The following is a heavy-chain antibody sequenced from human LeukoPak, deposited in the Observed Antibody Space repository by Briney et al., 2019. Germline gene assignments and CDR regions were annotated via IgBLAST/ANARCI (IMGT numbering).Heavy chain of an antibody. Sequence: ASVKVSCKASGYTFTGYKMHWVRQTPGQGLEWMGWINPNSGGTNYAQKFQGRVTMTRDTSISTAYMELSRLRSDDTAVYYCARDRRVRGVSRYYYMDVWGKGTTVTISS. CDR3: ARDRRVRGVSRYYYMDV. J-gene: IGHJ6*03. D-gene: IGHD3-10*01. V-gene: IGHV1-2*02. CDR1: GYTFTGYK. CDR2: INPNSGGT.